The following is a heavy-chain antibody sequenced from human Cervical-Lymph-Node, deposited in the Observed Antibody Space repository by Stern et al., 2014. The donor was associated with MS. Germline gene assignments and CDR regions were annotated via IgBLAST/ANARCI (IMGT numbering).Heavy chain of an antibody. CDR2: IVPLFGTV. CDR3: ARGSKYAMPFGRGTHYYSGLDV. D-gene: IGHD3-16*01. V-gene: IGHV1-69*06. Sequence: QVQLLQPGAEVRKPGSSVKVPCKTSGGSFANFAINWVRQAPGQGLEWMGGIVPLFGTVKYAKKMQDRMSITADRSATTVYMELTSLKSKDTAVYYCARGSKYAMPFGRGTHYYSGLDVWGQGTTVTVSS. J-gene: IGHJ6*02. CDR1: GGSFANFA.